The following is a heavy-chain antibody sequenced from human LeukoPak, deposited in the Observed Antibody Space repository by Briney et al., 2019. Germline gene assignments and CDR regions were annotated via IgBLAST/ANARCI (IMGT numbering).Heavy chain of an antibody. Sequence: ASVKVSCKASGGTFSSYAISWVRQAPGQGLEWMGGIIPIFGTANYAQKFQGRVTITADKSTSTAYMELSSLRSEDTAVYYCARYYYGSGSFFDYRGQGTLVTVSS. CDR2: IIPIFGTA. CDR1: GGTFSSYA. CDR3: ARYYYGSGSFFDY. J-gene: IGHJ4*02. D-gene: IGHD3-10*01. V-gene: IGHV1-69*06.